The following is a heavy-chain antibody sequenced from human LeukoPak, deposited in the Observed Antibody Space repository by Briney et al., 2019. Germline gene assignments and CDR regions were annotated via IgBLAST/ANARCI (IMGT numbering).Heavy chain of an antibody. D-gene: IGHD3-16*01. CDR1: GFTFSDYY. J-gene: IGHJ4*02. CDR2: IRGSSSYT. V-gene: IGHV3-11*05. Sequence: GGSLRLSCAASGFTFSDYYMSWIRQAPGKGLEWVSFIRGSSSYTNYADSVQGRFTISRDNAKNSLYLQMNSLRAEDTAVYYCARDRPDYFGDFYHYFDYWGQGTLVTVSS. CDR3: ARDRPDYFGDFYHYFDY.